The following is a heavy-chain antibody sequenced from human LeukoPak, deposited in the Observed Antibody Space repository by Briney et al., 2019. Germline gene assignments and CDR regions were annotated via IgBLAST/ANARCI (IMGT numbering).Heavy chain of an antibody. CDR3: ARNGRWEYCSSTSCYAFGGYYYYGMDV. CDR1: GFTFSSYG. J-gene: IGHJ6*02. CDR2: IWYDGSNK. Sequence: PGGSLRLSCAASGFTFSSYGMHWVRQAPGKGLEWVAVIWYDGSNKYYADSVKGRFTISRDNAKNSLYLQMNSLRAEDTAVYYCARNGRWEYCSSTSCYAFGGYYYYGMDVWGQGTTVTVSS. D-gene: IGHD2-2*01. V-gene: IGHV3-33*01.